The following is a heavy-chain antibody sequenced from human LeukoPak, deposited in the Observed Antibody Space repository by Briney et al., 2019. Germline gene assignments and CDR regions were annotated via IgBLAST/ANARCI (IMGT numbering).Heavy chain of an antibody. CDR1: GYSISSAYY. CDR3: ARSFLPYNWGYFDY. CDR2: IHHSGST. D-gene: IGHD1-1*01. Sequence: SETLSLTCAVSGYSISSAYYWGWIRQPPVKGLEWIGSIHHSGSTYYNPSLKSRVTISADTSKNQFSLKLSSVTAADTAVYYCARSFLPYNWGYFDYWGQGTLVPVSS. J-gene: IGHJ4*02. V-gene: IGHV4-38-2*01.